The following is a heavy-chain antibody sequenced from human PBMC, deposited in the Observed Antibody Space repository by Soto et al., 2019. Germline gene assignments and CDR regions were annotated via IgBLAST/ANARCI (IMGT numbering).Heavy chain of an antibody. CDR3: VSAGGVGGRSPI. Sequence: QVQLQASGPGLVKPSETLSLTCAVSGGPIINNNWWSWVRQSPGMGLEWIGEVLHTGTTNYNPSLESRVTISVDRSKNQFSLKVQSVTAADTAVYFCVSAGGVGGRSPIWGQGTMVTVSS. CDR1: GGPIINNNW. J-gene: IGHJ3*02. V-gene: IGHV4-4*02. D-gene: IGHD1-26*01. CDR2: VLHTGTT.